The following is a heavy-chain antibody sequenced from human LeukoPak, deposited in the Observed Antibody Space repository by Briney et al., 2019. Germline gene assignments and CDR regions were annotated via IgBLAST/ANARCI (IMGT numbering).Heavy chain of an antibody. CDR1: GFTFSSYG. J-gene: IGHJ4*02. CDR2: IRYDGSNK. D-gene: IGHD2-15*01. CDR3: AKERLGYCSGGSCSSFDY. Sequence: GGSLRLSCAASGFTFSSYGMHWVRQAPGKGLEWVAFIRYDGSNKYYANSVKGRFTISRDNSKNTLYLQMNSLRAEDTAAYYCAKERLGYCSGGSCSSFDYWGQGTLVTVSS. V-gene: IGHV3-30*02.